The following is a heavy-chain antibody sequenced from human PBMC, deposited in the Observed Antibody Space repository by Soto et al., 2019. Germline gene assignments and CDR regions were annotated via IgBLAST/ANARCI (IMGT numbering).Heavy chain of an antibody. CDR2: ISSSSSYI. Sequence: PGGSLRLSCAASGFTFSSYSMNWVRQAPGKGLEWVSSISSSSSYIYYADSVKGRFTISRDKAKNSLYLQKIRLRGEDTDVYYCASGSGSGSHNAGDFDYWGQGTLVTVSS. CDR1: GFTFSSYS. V-gene: IGHV3-21*01. CDR3: ASGSGSGSHNAGDFDY. J-gene: IGHJ4*02. D-gene: IGHD1-26*01.